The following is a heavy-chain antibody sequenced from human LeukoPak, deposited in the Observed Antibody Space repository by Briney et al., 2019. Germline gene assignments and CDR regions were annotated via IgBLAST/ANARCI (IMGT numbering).Heavy chain of an antibody. CDR3: ARRKLDSGSYFFDH. Sequence: GGSLRLSCTASGFTFSSHSMNWVRQAPGKGLEWISYISSASSSIHYAASVRGRFTISRDNGNNSLYLQMNSLRAEDTAVYYCARRKLDSGSYFFDHWGQGTPVTVSS. J-gene: IGHJ4*02. CDR2: ISSASSSI. CDR1: GFTFSSHS. V-gene: IGHV3-48*01. D-gene: IGHD1-26*01.